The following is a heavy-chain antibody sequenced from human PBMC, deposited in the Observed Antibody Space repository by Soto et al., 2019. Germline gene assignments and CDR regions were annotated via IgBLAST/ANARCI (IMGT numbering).Heavy chain of an antibody. J-gene: IGHJ6*02. CDR1: GFTFSSYG. CDR3: AKVVRSSSWYGGDYYYGMDV. CDR2: ISYDGSNK. D-gene: IGHD6-13*01. Sequence: QVQLVESGGGVVQHGRSLRLSCAASGFTFSSYGMHWVRQAPGKGLEWVAVISYDGSNKYYADSVKGRFTISRDNSKNTLYLQMNSLRAEDTAVYYCAKVVRSSSWYGGDYYYGMDVWGQGTTVTVSS. V-gene: IGHV3-30*18.